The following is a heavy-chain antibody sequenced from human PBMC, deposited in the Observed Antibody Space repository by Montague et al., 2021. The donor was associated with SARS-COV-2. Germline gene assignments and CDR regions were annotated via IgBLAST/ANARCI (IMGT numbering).Heavy chain of an antibody. CDR1: GGSISSYY. Sequence: SETLSLTCTVSGGSISSYYWSWIRQPPGKGLEWIGYIYYSGSTYYNPSLKSRVTISVDTSKNQFSLKLSSVTAADTAVYYCARIFCGGDCDGSGVFDIWGQGTVVTVSS. J-gene: IGHJ3*02. D-gene: IGHD2-21*02. CDR2: IYYSGST. V-gene: IGHV4-59*08. CDR3: ARIFCGGDCDGSGVFDI.